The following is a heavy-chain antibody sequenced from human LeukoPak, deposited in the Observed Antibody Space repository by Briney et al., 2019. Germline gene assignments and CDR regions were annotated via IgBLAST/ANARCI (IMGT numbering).Heavy chain of an antibody. CDR1: GGSISSYY. J-gene: IGHJ4*02. CDR2: IYTSGST. V-gene: IGHV4-4*07. Sequence: SETLSLTCTVSGGSISSYYWSWIRQPPGKGLEWIGRIYTSGSTNYNPSLKSRVTMSVDTSKNQFSLKLSSVTAADTAVYYCARDSGKGYLAREYYFDYWGQGTLVTVSS. CDR3: ARDSGKGYLAREYYFDY. D-gene: IGHD2-15*01.